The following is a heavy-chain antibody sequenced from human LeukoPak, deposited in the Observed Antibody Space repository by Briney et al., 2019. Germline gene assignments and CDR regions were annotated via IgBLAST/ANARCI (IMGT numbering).Heavy chain of an antibody. CDR1: GGSVSSGTYY. Sequence: SETLSLTCVVSGGSVSSGTYYWSWIRQPPGKGLEWIGYIYYSGNTDYNSSLKSRVTISVDTSKNQFSLKLSSVTAADTAVYYCAREGTTRHNYYGMDVWGQGTTVTVSS. J-gene: IGHJ6*02. CDR3: AREGTTRHNYYGMDV. D-gene: IGHD1-1*01. V-gene: IGHV4-61*01. CDR2: IYYSGNT.